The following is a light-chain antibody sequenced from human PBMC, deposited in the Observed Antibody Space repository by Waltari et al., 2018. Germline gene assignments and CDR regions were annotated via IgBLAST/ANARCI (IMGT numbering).Light chain of an antibody. Sequence: EIVLTPSPGTLSLSPGERATLSCRSSQTLTTSLAWYQQRPGQAPRLLIYDASKRATGIPARFSGSGSVTDFSLTISSLESEDFAVYYCQQRTNWPLTFGGGTKVEIK. J-gene: IGKJ4*01. CDR2: DAS. CDR3: QQRTNWPLT. CDR1: QTLTTS. V-gene: IGKV3-11*01.